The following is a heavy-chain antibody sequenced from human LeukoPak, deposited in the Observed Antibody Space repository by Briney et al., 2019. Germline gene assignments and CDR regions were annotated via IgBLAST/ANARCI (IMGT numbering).Heavy chain of an antibody. Sequence: GGSLRLSCAASGFTFSRYAMSWVRQATGKGLEWVSTITGSGTTYYADSVKGRFTVSRDNSKNTLHLQMNSLGAEDTAIYYCARDLGSWPHVTLDIWGHGTLVTVSS. V-gene: IGHV3-23*01. CDR3: ARDLGSWPHVTLDI. J-gene: IGHJ3*02. D-gene: IGHD3-16*01. CDR1: GFTFSRYA. CDR2: ITGSGTT.